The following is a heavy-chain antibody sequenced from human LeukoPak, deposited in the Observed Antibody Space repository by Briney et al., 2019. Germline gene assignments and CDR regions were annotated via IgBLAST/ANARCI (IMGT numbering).Heavy chain of an antibody. D-gene: IGHD2-8*01. V-gene: IGHV3-21*01. CDR2: ISSSSSYI. CDR3: AKIDTYCTNGVCYIGGMDY. CDR1: GFTFNTYS. Sequence: GGSLRLSCEASGFTFNTYSMNWARQAPGKGLEWVSSISSSSSYIYYAGSVKGRFTISRDNAKNSQYLQMNSLRAEDTAVYYCAKIDTYCTNGVCYIGGMDYWGQGTLVTVSS. J-gene: IGHJ4*02.